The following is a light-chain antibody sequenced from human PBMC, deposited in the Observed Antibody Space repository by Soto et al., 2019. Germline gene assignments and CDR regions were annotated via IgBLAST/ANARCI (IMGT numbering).Light chain of an antibody. CDR1: QNVRSDY. V-gene: IGKV3-20*01. CDR2: GVS. J-gene: IGKJ4*01. CDR3: QQYGNSPLT. Sequence: EIVLPQSPATVSLSPGDRATLSCRASQNVRSDYFAWYQQKPGQAPRVIIFGVSTRASATPDRFRGSGSGTYFTLTISRLEPDDFALYYCQQYGNSPLTFGGGTKVDI.